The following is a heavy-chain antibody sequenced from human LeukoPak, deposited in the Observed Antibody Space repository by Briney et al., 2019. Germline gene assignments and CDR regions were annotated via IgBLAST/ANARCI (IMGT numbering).Heavy chain of an antibody. CDR3: ARDRSLSVAGTFDF. D-gene: IGHD6-19*01. CDR1: GFTFSNYR. J-gene: IGHJ4*02. Sequence: PGGSLRLSCTGSGFTFSNYRMNWVRQAPGKGLEWISYSNAAGSPVSYAESVQGRFTIPRDNAKNSLYLEMNSLRDDDTAVYYCARDRSLSVAGTFDFWGQGSLVTVSS. V-gene: IGHV3-48*02. CDR2: SNAAGSPV.